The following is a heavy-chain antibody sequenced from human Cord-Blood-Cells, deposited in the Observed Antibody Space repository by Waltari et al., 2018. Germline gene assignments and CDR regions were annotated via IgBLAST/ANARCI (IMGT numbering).Heavy chain of an antibody. D-gene: IGHD2-2*01. Sequence: QVQLVQSGAAVKKRGASVKVSCTASGYTLTGPYTPWVRQAPGQGLEWMGWINPNSGGTNYAQKFQGRVTMTRDTSISTAYMELSRLRSDDTAVYYCARVVGGLGYFDYWGQGTLVTVSS. CDR3: ARVVGGLGYFDY. V-gene: IGHV1-2*02. CDR1: GYTLTGPY. J-gene: IGHJ4*02. CDR2: INPNSGGT.